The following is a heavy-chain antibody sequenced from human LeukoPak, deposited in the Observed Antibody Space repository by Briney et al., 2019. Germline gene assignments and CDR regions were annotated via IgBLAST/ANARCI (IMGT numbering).Heavy chain of an antibody. CDR2: MNPNSGNT. D-gene: IGHD2/OR15-2a*01. V-gene: IGHV1-8*01. CDR1: GYTFTSYD. Sequence: GASVKVSCKASGYTFTSYDINWVRQATGQGLEWMGWMNPNSGNTGYAQKFQGRVTITRNTSISTAYMELSSLRSEDTAVYYCARGRVLNDAFDIWGQGTMVTVSS. CDR3: ARGRVLNDAFDI. J-gene: IGHJ3*02.